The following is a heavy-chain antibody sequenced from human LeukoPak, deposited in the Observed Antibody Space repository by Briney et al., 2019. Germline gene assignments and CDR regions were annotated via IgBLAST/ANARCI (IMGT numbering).Heavy chain of an antibody. V-gene: IGHV3-30*18. Sequence: GGSLRLSCAASGFTFSSYGMHWVRQAPGKGLEWVAVISYDGSNKYYADSVKGRFTISGDNSKNTLYLQVNSLRAEDTAVYYCAKDLNYYGSGSFPTYYYYYGMDVWGQGTTVTVSS. D-gene: IGHD3-10*01. J-gene: IGHJ6*02. CDR2: ISYDGSNK. CDR1: GFTFSSYG. CDR3: AKDLNYYGSGSFPTYYYYYGMDV.